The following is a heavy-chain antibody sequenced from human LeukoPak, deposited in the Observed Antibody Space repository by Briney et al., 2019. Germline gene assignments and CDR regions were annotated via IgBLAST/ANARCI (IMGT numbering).Heavy chain of an antibody. D-gene: IGHD3-16*02. V-gene: IGHV3-33*01. CDR2: IWYDGSNK. CDR1: GFTFSSYG. CDR3: ARDRSSSVWGSYRFDY. J-gene: IGHJ4*02. Sequence: PGGSLRLSCAASGFTFSSYGMPWVRQAPGKGLEWVAVIWYDGSNKYYADSVKGRFTISRDNSKNTLYLQMNSLRAEDTAVYYCARDRSSSVWGSYRFDYWGQGTLVTVSS.